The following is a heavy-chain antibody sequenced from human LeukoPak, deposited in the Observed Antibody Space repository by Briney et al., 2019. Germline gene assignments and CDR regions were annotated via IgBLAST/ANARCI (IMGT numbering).Heavy chain of an antibody. Sequence: SETLSLTCAVYGGSFSGYYWSWIRQPPGKGLEWIGEINHSGSTNYNPSLKSRVTISVDTSKNQFSLKLSSVTAADTAMYYCARVSGYDWESSYDYWGQGTLVTVSS. CDR3: ARVSGYDWESSYDY. D-gene: IGHD5-12*01. CDR2: INHSGST. CDR1: GGSFSGYY. V-gene: IGHV4-34*01. J-gene: IGHJ4*02.